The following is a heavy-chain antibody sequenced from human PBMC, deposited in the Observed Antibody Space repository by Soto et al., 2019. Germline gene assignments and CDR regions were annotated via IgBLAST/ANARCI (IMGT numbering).Heavy chain of an antibody. Sequence: GGSLRLSCAASGFNVNSDYMDWVRQTPGKGLEWVASIYSGETTYYADSVRGRFTISSDKSKNTLYFQLSRLRIEDTAVYYCTRDGRGLGRLSLFEYWGQGVLVTVSS. CDR3: TRDGRGLGRLSLFEY. V-gene: IGHV3-53*01. CDR2: IYSGETT. J-gene: IGHJ4*02. D-gene: IGHD2-21*02. CDR1: GFNVNSDY.